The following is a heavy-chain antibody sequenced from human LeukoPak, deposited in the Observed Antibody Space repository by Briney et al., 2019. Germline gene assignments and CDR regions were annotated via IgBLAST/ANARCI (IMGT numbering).Heavy chain of an antibody. V-gene: IGHV4-4*07. CDR2: IYTSGST. Sequence: SETLSLTCTVSGGSISSYYWSWIRQPAGKGLEWIGRIYTSGSTNYNPSLKSRVTMSGDTSKNQFSLKLSSVTAADTAMYYCARGRNYDILTANKHTSMYYFDYWGQGTLVTVSS. CDR3: ARGRNYDILTANKHTSMYYFDY. D-gene: IGHD3-9*01. CDR1: GGSISSYY. J-gene: IGHJ4*02.